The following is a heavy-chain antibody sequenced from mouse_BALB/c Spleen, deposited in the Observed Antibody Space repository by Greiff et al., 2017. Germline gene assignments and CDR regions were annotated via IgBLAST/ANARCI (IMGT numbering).Heavy chain of an antibody. J-gene: IGHJ2*01. CDR1: GFNIKDTY. D-gene: IGHD2-4*01. CDR3: ASRYDYDRGYFDY. Sequence: EVQLQQSGAELVKPGASVKLSCTASGFNIKDTYMHWVKQRPEQGLEWIGRIDPANGNTKYDPKFQGKATITADTSSNTAYLQLSSLTSEDTAVYYCASRYDYDRGYFDYWGQGTTLTVSS. CDR2: IDPANGNT. V-gene: IGHV14-3*02.